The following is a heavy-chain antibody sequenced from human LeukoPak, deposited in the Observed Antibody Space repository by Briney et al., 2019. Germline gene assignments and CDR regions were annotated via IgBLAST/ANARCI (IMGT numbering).Heavy chain of an antibody. CDR1: GFTFSSYA. J-gene: IGHJ4*02. V-gene: IGHV3-23*01. D-gene: IGHD3-10*01. CDR2: ISGSGGST. CDR3: AKDRKLLWFGEIFSY. Sequence: GGSLRLSCAASGFTFSSYAMSWVRQAPGKGLEWVSAISGSGGSTYYADSVKGRFTISRDNSKNTLYLQMNSLRAEDTAVYYCAKDRKLLWFGEIFSYWGQGTLVAVSS.